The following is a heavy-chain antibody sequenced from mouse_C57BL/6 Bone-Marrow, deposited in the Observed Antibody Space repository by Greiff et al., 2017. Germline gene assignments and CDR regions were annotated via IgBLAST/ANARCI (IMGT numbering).Heavy chain of an antibody. CDR2: IYHGSGST. Sequence: LQPGAELVKPGASAKMSCKASGYTFTSYWITWVKQRPGQGLEWIGDIYHGSGSTNYNEKFKRKATLTVDTSSSTAYMQLSSLTSEDSAVYYCARLTQRGYFDYWGQGTTLTVSS. V-gene: IGHV1-55*01. CDR3: ARLTQRGYFDY. CDR1: GYTFTSYW. J-gene: IGHJ2*01.